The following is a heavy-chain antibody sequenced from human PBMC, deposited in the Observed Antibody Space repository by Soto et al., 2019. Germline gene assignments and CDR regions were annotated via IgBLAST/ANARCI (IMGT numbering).Heavy chain of an antibody. CDR2: ISGSGGST. J-gene: IGHJ4*02. Sequence: GGSLRLSCAASGFTFSSYAMSWVRQAPGKGLEWVSAISGSGGSTYYADSVKGRFTISRDNSKNTLYLQMNSLRAEDTAVYYCAKVIRLDYDFWSGYYSGQWYFDYWGQGTLVTVSS. D-gene: IGHD3-3*01. CDR1: GFTFSSYA. CDR3: AKVIRLDYDFWSGYYSGQWYFDY. V-gene: IGHV3-23*01.